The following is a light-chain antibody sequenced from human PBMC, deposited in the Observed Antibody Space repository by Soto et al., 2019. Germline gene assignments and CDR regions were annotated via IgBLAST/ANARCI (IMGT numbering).Light chain of an antibody. CDR3: QQYKNGWT. CDR2: VAS. J-gene: IGKJ1*01. Sequence: DIQMTQSPSSLSASVGDRVTITCRASRYIRSDLSWYQQRPGQAPKVLIYVASNLQSGVPSRFSGSGSGTEFTLTISSLQSEDFAVYYCQQYKNGWTFGQGTKVDIK. CDR1: RYIRSD. V-gene: IGKV1-17*01.